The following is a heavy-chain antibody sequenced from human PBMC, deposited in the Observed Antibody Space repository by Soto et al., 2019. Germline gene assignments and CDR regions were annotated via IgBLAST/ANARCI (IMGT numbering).Heavy chain of an antibody. D-gene: IGHD2-2*01. V-gene: IGHV1-69*12. CDR1: GGTFSSYA. CDR3: ARSSTSSSSRYSYYGMDV. Sequence: QVQLVQSGAEVKKPGSSVKVSCKASGGTFSSYAISWVRQAPGQGLEWMGGVSPIFGTANDAQKFQGRVTITADDSTSTAYMELSSLTSEDTAVYYCARSSTSSSSRYSYYGMDVWGQGTTVTVSS. J-gene: IGHJ6*02. CDR2: VSPIFGTA.